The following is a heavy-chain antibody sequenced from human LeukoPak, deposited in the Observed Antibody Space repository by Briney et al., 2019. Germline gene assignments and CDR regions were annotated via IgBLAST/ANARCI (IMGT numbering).Heavy chain of an antibody. J-gene: IGHJ4*02. V-gene: IGHV4-39*01. D-gene: IGHD4-17*01. CDR1: GGSIGSSSYY. CDR2: IYYSGST. Sequence: SETLSLTCTVSGGSIGSSSYYWVWIRQPPGKGLEWIRSIYYSGSTYYNPSLKSRVTISVDTSKNQFSLQLSSVTAADTAVYYCARHSSMTTVTFDYWGQGTLVTVSS. CDR3: ARHSSMTTVTFDY.